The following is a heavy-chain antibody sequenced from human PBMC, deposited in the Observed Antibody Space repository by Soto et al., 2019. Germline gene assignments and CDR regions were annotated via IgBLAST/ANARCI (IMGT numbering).Heavy chain of an antibody. Sequence: QLQLQESGPELVKPSETLSLTCTVSGGTISSSSYYWGWIRQPPGKGLEWIGSIYYSGSTYYNPSLKSRVTISVDPSNNQCSLKLSSVTAADTAVYYCARQTRGAGGYFDYWGQGTLVTVSS. J-gene: IGHJ4*02. CDR2: IYYSGST. D-gene: IGHD1-26*01. V-gene: IGHV4-39*01. CDR1: GGTISSSSYY. CDR3: ARQTRGAGGYFDY.